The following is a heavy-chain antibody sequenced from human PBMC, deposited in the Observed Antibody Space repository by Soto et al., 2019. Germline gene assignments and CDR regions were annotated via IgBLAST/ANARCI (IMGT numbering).Heavy chain of an antibody. D-gene: IGHD3-3*01. V-gene: IGHV1-69*13. J-gene: IGHJ6*02. Sequence: ASVKVSCKASGYTFTSYGISWVRQAPGQGLEWMGGIIPIFGTANYAQKFQGRVTITADESTSTAYMELSSLRSEDTAVYYCARPDYDPIIYYGMAVWGQGTTVTVSS. CDR3: ARPDYDPIIYYGMAV. CDR2: IIPIFGTA. CDR1: GYTFTSYG.